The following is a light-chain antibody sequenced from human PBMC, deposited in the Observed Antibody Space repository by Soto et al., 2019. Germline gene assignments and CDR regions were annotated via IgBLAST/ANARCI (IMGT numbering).Light chain of an antibody. V-gene: IGLV1-51*02. CDR3: GTWDSSLTAYV. J-gene: IGLJ1*01. CDR1: SSNIENNY. CDR2: EDN. Sequence: QSALTQPPSGYAAPGQNVTISCSGSSSNIENNYVSWYQQLPGTAPKLLIYEDNKRPSGIPDRFSGSKSGTSATLGITGLQTGDEADYYCGTWDSSLTAYVFGSGTKVTVL.